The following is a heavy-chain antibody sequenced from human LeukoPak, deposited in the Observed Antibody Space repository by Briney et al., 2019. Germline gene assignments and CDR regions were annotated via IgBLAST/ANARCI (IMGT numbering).Heavy chain of an antibody. CDR1: GGSFSGYY. V-gene: IGHV4-34*01. CDR3: ARQKKTVKAFPDY. J-gene: IGHJ4*02. Sequence: KPSETLSLTCAVYGGSFSGYYWSWIRQPPGKGLEWIGEINHSGSTNYNPSLKSRVTISVDTSKNQFSLKLSSVTAADTAVYYCARQKKTVKAFPDYWGQGTLVTVSS. D-gene: IGHD4-11*01. CDR2: INHSGST.